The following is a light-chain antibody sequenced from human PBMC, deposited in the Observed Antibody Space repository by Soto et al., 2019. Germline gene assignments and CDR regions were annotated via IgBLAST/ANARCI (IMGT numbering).Light chain of an antibody. CDR2: DNN. Sequence: HSVLTQPPSVSAAPGQEVTISCSGSSSNVGPNSLSWYQQLPGTAPKLVIYDNNKRPSGIPARFSGSKSGTSATLGITGLQTGDEADYYCGAWDDRLTVYVFGSGTKLTVL. CDR1: SSNVGPNS. CDR3: GAWDDRLTVYV. V-gene: IGLV1-51*01. J-gene: IGLJ1*01.